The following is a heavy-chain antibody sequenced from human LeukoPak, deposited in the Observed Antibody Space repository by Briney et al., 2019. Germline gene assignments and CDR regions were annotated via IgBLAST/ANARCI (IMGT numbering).Heavy chain of an antibody. CDR3: ASFYDSSGRDY. CDR1: GFTFRSFE. D-gene: IGHD3-22*01. Sequence: PGGSLRLSCAASGFTFRSFEMNWVRQAPGKGLEWLSYIGTIGSSIYYADSVKGRFTISRDNARNSLCLQMNSLRVEDTAVYYCASFYDSSGRDYWGQGTLVTVSS. V-gene: IGHV3-48*03. J-gene: IGHJ4*02. CDR2: IGTIGSSI.